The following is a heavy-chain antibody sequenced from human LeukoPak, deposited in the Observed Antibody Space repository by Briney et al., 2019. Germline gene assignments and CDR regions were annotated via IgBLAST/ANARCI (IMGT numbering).Heavy chain of an antibody. CDR2: IYYSGST. J-gene: IGHJ6*02. V-gene: IGHV4-31*03. CDR1: GGSISSGDYY. D-gene: IGHD3-9*01. CDR3: ARDAPPSLTETYYGMDV. Sequence: NSSETLSLTCTVSGGSISSGDYYWSWIRQHPGKGLEWIGYIYYSGSTYYNPSLKSRVTISVDTSKNQFSLKLSSVTAADTAVYYCARDAPPSLTETYYGMDVWGQGTTVTVSS.